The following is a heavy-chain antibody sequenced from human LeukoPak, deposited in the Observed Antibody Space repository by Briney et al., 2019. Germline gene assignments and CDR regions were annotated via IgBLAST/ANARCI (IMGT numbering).Heavy chain of an antibody. J-gene: IGHJ6*03. CDR3: ARENVYYYYMDV. V-gene: IGHV4-59*01. CDR1: GGSIRSYY. CDR2: IYYSGST. Sequence: PSETLSLTCTVSGGSIRSYYWSWIPQPPGKGLEWIGYIYYSGSTNYNPSLKSRVTTSVDTSKNQFSLKLSSVTAADTAVYYCARENVYYYYMDVWGKGTTVTVSS. D-gene: IGHD1-1*01.